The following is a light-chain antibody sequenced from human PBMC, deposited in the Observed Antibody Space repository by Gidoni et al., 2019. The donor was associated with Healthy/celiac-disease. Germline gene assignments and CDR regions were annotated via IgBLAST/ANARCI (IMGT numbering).Light chain of an antibody. Sequence: ALQITQSPSSLSASVGDRVTITCRASQGIRNDLGWYQQKPGKAPKLLIYAASSLQSGVPSRFSGSGSGTDFTLTISSLQPEDFATYYWLQDYNYPGTFGQGTKLEIK. CDR1: QGIRND. CDR3: LQDYNYPGT. J-gene: IGKJ2*01. CDR2: AAS. V-gene: IGKV1-6*01.